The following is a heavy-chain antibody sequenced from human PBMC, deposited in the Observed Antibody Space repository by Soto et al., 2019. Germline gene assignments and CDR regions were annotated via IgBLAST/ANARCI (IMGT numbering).Heavy chain of an antibody. D-gene: IGHD6-13*01. CDR3: SRGRGSTPLRD. Sequence: QVQLQESGPGLVKPSQTLSLICTVSGDSMSTGGYYWTWIRQHPGKGLEWIGHIYTTGTTYYSPSLKSQVTMSIDKSSNRFSRNLSSVTAADTAVYYCSRGRGSTPLRDWGPGALVTVSS. CDR1: GDSMSTGGYY. CDR2: IYTTGTT. V-gene: IGHV4-31*02. J-gene: IGHJ4*02.